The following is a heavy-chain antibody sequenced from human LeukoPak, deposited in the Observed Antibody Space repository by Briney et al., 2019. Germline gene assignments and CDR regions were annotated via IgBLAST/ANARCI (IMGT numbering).Heavy chain of an antibody. V-gene: IGHV1-58*02. CDR1: GFTFTNSA. J-gene: IGHJ4*02. CDR2: IVVGSGNT. D-gene: IGHD4-11*01. CDR3: AADTLQVGS. Sequence: GASVKVSCKTSGFTFTNSAIHWVRQARGQRLEWIGWIVVGSGNTNYARKFQDRVTITRDMSTITTYMELSSLRTEDTAVYYCAADTLQVGSWGQGTLVTVSS.